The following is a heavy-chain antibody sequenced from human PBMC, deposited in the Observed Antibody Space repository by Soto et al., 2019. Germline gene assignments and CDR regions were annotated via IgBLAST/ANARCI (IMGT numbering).Heavy chain of an antibody. CDR3: AKDKMEQWLVGGYYDH. CDR2: TINSGGRS. Sequence: EVQLLESGGGLVQPGGSLRLSCAASGFTFNSHAMSWVRQAPGKGLEWVASTINSGGRSYHADSVKGRFTISRDNSRDTLYLQMNCLRADDTAIYYCAKDKMEQWLVGGYYDHWGQGALVTVSS. V-gene: IGHV3-23*01. J-gene: IGHJ4*02. CDR1: GFTFNSHA. D-gene: IGHD6-19*01.